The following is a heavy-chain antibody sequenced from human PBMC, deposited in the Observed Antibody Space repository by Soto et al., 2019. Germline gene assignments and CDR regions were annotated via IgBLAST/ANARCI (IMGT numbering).Heavy chain of an antibody. J-gene: IGHJ4*02. D-gene: IGHD1-26*01. Sequence: SVKVSCKASGGAFSSYSINWVRQAPGQGLEWMGEIIPIFGTANYAQKFQGRVTITADESTSTAYMELSSLRSEDTAVYYCARDGGRHSGGIDYWGQGTLVTVSS. V-gene: IGHV1-69*13. CDR2: IIPIFGTA. CDR3: ARDGGRHSGGIDY. CDR1: GGAFSSYS.